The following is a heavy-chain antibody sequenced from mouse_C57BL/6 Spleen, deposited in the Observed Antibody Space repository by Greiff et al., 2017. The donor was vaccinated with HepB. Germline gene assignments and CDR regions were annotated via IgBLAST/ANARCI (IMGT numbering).Heavy chain of an antibody. J-gene: IGHJ3*01. V-gene: IGHV5-9-1*02. CDR3: TRDVYYGNYEAWFAY. CDR2: ISSGGDYI. D-gene: IGHD2-1*01. CDR1: GFTFSSYA. Sequence: EVKVVESGEGLVKPGGSLKLSCAASGFTFSSYAMSWVRQTPEKRLEWVAYISSGGDYIYYADTVKGRFTISRDNARNTLYLQMSSLKSEDTAMYYCTRDVYYGNYEAWFAYWGQGTLVTVSA.